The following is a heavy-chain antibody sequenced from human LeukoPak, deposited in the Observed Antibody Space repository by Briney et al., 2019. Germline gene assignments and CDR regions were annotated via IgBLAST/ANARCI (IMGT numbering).Heavy chain of an antibody. J-gene: IGHJ4*02. D-gene: IGHD6-13*01. Sequence: GGSLRLSCAASGFTFSTYWMSWVRQAPGKGLEWVANINQDGSVKYYMDSVKGRFTISRDNAKNSLYLQMNSLRADNTGVYYCAGADSGSWDFGRGAQGTLVIVSS. CDR3: AGADSGSWDFGR. V-gene: IGHV3-7*04. CDR2: INQDGSVK. CDR1: GFTFSTYW.